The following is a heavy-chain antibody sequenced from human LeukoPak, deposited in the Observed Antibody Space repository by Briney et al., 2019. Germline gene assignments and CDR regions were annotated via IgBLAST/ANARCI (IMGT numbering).Heavy chain of an antibody. CDR3: ARTHYYDSSGAPEYYFDY. Sequence: PSETLSLTCTVSGYSISSGYYWGWIRQPPGKGLEWIGSIYHSGSTYYNPSLKSRVTISVDTSKNQFSLKLSSVTAADTAVYYCARTHYYDSSGAPEYYFDYWGQGTLVTVSS. V-gene: IGHV4-38-2*02. J-gene: IGHJ4*02. D-gene: IGHD3-22*01. CDR2: IYHSGST. CDR1: GYSISSGYY.